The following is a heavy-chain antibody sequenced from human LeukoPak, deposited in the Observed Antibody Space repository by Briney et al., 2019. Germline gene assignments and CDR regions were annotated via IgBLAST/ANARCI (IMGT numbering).Heavy chain of an antibody. CDR3: AKYYSAMALFDY. D-gene: IGHD5-18*01. V-gene: IGHV3-23*01. CDR1: GFTFSTYA. CDR2: ISGSGATT. Sequence: GGSLRLSCAASGFTFSTYAMTWVRQAPGKGLEWVSSISGSGATTYYADSVKGRFTISRDNSKNTLYLQMNSLRAEDTAVYYCAKYYSAMALFDYWGQGTLVTVSS. J-gene: IGHJ4*02.